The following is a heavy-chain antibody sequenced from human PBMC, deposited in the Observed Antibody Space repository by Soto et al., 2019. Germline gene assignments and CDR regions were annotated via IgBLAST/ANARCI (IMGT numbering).Heavy chain of an antibody. Sequence: GESLKISCKGSGYSFSTYWIAWVRQMPGKGLEWMGIIYPRDSDTRYSPSFQGQVTISADTSVSTAYLQWSSLKASDTAMYYCARHRPNSNMFTGYLDYWGQGTLVTVSS. D-gene: IGHD3-9*01. J-gene: IGHJ4*02. CDR1: GYSFSTYW. V-gene: IGHV5-51*01. CDR2: IYPRDSDT. CDR3: ARHRPNSNMFTGYLDY.